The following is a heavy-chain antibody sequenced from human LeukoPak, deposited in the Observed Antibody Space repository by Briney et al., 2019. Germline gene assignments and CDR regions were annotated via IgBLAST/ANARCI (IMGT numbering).Heavy chain of an antibody. J-gene: IGHJ3*02. CDR1: GGSISSYY. CDR3: ARYDPGAFAI. V-gene: IGHV4-59*12. Sequence: PSETLSLTCTVSGGSISSYYWSWIRQPPGKGLEWIGYIYYSGSTHYNPSLKSRVTISVDTSKNQFSLKLSSVTAAETAVYYCARYDPGAFAIWGQGTMVTVSS. CDR2: IYYSGST. D-gene: IGHD3-16*01.